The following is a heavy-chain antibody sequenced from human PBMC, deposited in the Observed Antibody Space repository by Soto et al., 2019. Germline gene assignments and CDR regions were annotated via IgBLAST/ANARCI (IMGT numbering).Heavy chain of an antibody. V-gene: IGHV1-46*01. D-gene: IGHD2-15*01. CDR1: GYTLTRYF. CDR2: INPSDGRT. Sequence: QVQLVQSGAEVKKPGASVKVSCKASGYTLTRYFMHWVRQAPGQGLEWMGIINPSDGRTTYAQKFQGRVTMTRDTSTSTVYMELSSLRSDDTAVYYCAREGDTVVVAAASDGFDYWGQGTLVIVSS. J-gene: IGHJ4*02. CDR3: AREGDTVVVAAASDGFDY.